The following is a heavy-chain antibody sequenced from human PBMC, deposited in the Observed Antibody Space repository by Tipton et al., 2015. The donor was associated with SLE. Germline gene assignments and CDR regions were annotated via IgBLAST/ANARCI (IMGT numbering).Heavy chain of an antibody. CDR3: ARERGGNWGSEGPFDY. CDR1: GFTFSSYG. Sequence: SLRLSCAASGFTFSSYGMHWVRQAPGKGLERVAVIWYDGSNKYYADSVKGRFTISRDNSKNTLYLRMNSLRAEDTAVYYCARERGGNWGSEGPFDYWGQGTLVTVSS. CDR2: IWYDGSNK. V-gene: IGHV3-33*01. D-gene: IGHD7-27*01. J-gene: IGHJ4*02.